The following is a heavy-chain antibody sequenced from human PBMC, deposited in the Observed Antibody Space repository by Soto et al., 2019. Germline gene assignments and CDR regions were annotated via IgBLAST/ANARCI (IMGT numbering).Heavy chain of an antibody. CDR2: ISYDGSNK. CDR1: GFTFSSYA. V-gene: IGHV3-30-3*01. D-gene: IGHD3-9*01. Sequence: GGSLRLSCAASGFTFSSYAMHWVRQAPGKGLEWVAGISYDGSNKYYADSVKGRFTISRDNSKNTLYLQMNSLRAEDTAVYYCASILRYFDWSPDAFDIWGQGTMVTVSS. J-gene: IGHJ3*02. CDR3: ASILRYFDWSPDAFDI.